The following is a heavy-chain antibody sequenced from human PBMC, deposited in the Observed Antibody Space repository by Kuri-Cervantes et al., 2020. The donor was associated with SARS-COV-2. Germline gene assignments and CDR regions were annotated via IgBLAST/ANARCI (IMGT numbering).Heavy chain of an antibody. CDR1: GFIFSDAG. CDR2: IQDDGSNK. CDR3: AKDWIIAVAGSGVLYFDY. Sequence: GGSLRLSCAASGFIFSDAGMHWVRQAPGKGLEWVAFIQDDGSNKYYADSVKGRFTISRDNSKNTLYLQMNSLRAEDTAVYYCAKDWIIAVAGSGVLYFDYWGQGTLVTVSS. D-gene: IGHD6-19*01. V-gene: IGHV3-30*02. J-gene: IGHJ4*02.